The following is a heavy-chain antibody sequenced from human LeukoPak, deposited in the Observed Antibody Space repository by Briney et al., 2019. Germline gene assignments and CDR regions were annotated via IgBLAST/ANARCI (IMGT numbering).Heavy chain of an antibody. D-gene: IGHD1-26*01. V-gene: IGHV1-18*01. Sequence: ASVKVSCKASGYTFTSYGISWVRQAPGQGLEWMGWINAYNGNTNYAQKLQGRVTMTTDTSTSTAYMELRSLRSDDTAVYYCARDWASGSYSRSDYWGQGTLVTVSS. CDR2: INAYNGNT. J-gene: IGHJ4*02. CDR1: GYTFTSYG. CDR3: ARDWASGSYSRSDY.